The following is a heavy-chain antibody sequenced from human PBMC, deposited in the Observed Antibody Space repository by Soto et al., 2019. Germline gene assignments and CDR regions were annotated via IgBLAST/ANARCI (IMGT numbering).Heavy chain of an antibody. J-gene: IGHJ5*02. D-gene: IGHD3-22*01. V-gene: IGHV4-59*01. CDR3: TGAYYDISGYSLDP. CDR1: YGSISSGY. Sequence: QVQLQESGPGLVKPSETLSLTCSVSYGSISSGYWTWIRQPPGKGLEWIGYIYYGGSINYNPSLKSRVIISVDTAKNQFSLSLSSVTAADTAFYYCTGAYYDISGYSLDPWGQGTSVTVSS. CDR2: IYYGGSI.